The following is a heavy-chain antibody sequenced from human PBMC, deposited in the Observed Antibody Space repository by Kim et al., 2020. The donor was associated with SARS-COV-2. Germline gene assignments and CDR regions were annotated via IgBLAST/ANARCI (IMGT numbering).Heavy chain of an antibody. J-gene: IGHJ4*02. D-gene: IGHD3-9*01. CDR2: ISYDGSNK. Sequence: GGSLRLSCAASGFTFSSYAMHWVRQAPGKGLEWVAVISYDGSNKYYADSVKGRFTISRDNSKNTLYLQMNSLRAEDTAVYYCARAFDLTSLDYWGQGTLVTVSS. CDR3: ARAFDLTSLDY. V-gene: IGHV3-30*04. CDR1: GFTFSSYA.